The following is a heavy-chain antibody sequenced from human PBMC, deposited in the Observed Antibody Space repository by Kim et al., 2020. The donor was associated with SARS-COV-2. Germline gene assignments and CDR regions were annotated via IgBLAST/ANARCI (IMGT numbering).Heavy chain of an antibody. J-gene: IGHJ3*02. V-gene: IGHV1-8*01. CDR1: GYTFTRYD. D-gene: IGHD6-13*01. CDR2: MNPNSGNT. CDR3: PRRYSSSWRAFDI. Sequence: ASVKVSCKASGYTFTRYDINWVRQATGQGLEWMGWMNPNSGNTGYAQKFQGRVTMTRNTSISTAYMELSSLRSEDTAVYYCPRRYSSSWRAFDIWGQGTMVAVSS.